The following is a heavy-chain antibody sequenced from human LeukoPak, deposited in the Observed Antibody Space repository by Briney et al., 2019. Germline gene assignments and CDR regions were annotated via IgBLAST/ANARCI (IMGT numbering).Heavy chain of an antibody. CDR3: ARDFHYCSGGSCSWDDAFDI. CDR1: GFTFSSYW. J-gene: IGHJ3*02. CDR2: INSDGSST. Sequence: PGGSLRLSCAASGFTFSSYWMHWVRQAPGKGLVWVSRINSDGSSTSYADSVKGRFTISRDNAKNSLYLQMNSLRAEDTAVYYCARDFHYCSGGSCSWDDAFDIWGQGTMVTVSS. D-gene: IGHD2-15*01. V-gene: IGHV3-74*01.